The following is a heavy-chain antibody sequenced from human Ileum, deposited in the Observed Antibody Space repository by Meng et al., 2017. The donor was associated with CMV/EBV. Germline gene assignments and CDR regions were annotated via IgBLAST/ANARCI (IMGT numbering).Heavy chain of an antibody. V-gene: IGHV4-28*01. CDR1: GYSIISSTW. J-gene: IGHJ4*02. CDR3: ARHRCSTTSCYVDY. D-gene: IGHD2-2*01. CDR2: IYYSGTT. Sequence: VSGYSIISSTWWGWIRQPPGKGLEWIGYIYYSGTTYSNPSLKSRVTMSVDTSKNQFSLKLSSVTAVDMAVYYCARHRCSTTSCYVDYWGQGTLVTVSS.